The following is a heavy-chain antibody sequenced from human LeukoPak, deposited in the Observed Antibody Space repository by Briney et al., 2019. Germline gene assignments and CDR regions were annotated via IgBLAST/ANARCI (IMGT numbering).Heavy chain of an antibody. Sequence: ASVKVSCKASGYTFTSYAINWVRQATGQGLQWMGWMNPNSGHTGYAQKFQGRVTITRNTSITTAYMELSSLRSEDTAVYYCARGQYYYDSSSVPQGYWGQGTLVTVSS. CDR3: ARGQYYYDSSSVPQGY. J-gene: IGHJ4*02. D-gene: IGHD3-22*01. CDR1: GYTFTSYA. CDR2: MNPNSGHT. V-gene: IGHV1-8*03.